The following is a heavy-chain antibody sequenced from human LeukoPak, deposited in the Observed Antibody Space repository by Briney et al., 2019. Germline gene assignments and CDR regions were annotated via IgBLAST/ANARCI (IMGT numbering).Heavy chain of an antibody. V-gene: IGHV3-30*18. D-gene: IGHD3-10*01. J-gene: IGHJ4*02. Sequence: GRSLRLSCAASGFTFSSYGMHWVRQAPGKGLEWVAVISYDGSNKYYADSVKGRFTISRDNSKNTLYLQMNSLRAEDTAVYYCAKGLKGLGSYYTLFDYWGQGTLVTVSS. CDR2: ISYDGSNK. CDR1: GFTFSSYG. CDR3: AKGLKGLGSYYTLFDY.